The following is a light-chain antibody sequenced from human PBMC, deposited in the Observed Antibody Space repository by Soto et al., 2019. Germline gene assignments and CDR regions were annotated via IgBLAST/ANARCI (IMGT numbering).Light chain of an antibody. Sequence: AIQMTQSPSSLSASVGDRVTITCRASQGIRKDLGWYQQKPGKAPKFLMSAASSLEIDVPSRFSASGSGTNFTLTISSLQPEDFATYYCLQNYNYPLTFGGGTKVEI. J-gene: IGKJ4*01. CDR1: QGIRKD. CDR2: AAS. CDR3: LQNYNYPLT. V-gene: IGKV1-6*01.